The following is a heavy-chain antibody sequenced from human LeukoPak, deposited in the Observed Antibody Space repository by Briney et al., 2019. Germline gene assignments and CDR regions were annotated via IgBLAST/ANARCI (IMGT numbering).Heavy chain of an antibody. CDR2: ISTYNGNT. V-gene: IGHV1-18*01. CDR1: GYSFTSYG. Sequence: ASVKVSCKTSGYSFTSYGISWVRQAPGQGLEWMGWISTYNGNTNYAQKLQGRVTMTTDTSTSTAYMELKSLRSDDTAVYYCARMSDPFDYWGQGTLFTVSS. CDR3: ARMSDPFDY. J-gene: IGHJ4*02.